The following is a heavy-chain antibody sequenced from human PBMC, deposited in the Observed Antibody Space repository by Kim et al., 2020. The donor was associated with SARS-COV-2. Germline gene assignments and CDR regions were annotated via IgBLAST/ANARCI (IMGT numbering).Heavy chain of an antibody. V-gene: IGHV3-30-3*01. CDR1: GFTFSRYA. J-gene: IGHJ4*02. CDR3: ARSPSIVGATRFDY. CDR2: ISYDGSNK. Sequence: GGSLRLSCAASGFTFSRYAMHWVRQAPGKGLEWVAVISYDGSNKYYADSVKGRFTISRDNSKNTLYLQMNSLRAEDTAVYYCARSPSIVGATRFDYWGQGTLGTASS. D-gene: IGHD1-26*01.